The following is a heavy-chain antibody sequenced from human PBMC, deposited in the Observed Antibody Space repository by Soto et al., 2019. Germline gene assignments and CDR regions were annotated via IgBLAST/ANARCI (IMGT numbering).Heavy chain of an antibody. CDR1: GFTFSSYS. CDR2: ISSSSSYI. D-gene: IGHD3-22*01. Sequence: PGVSLRLSCAASGFTFSSYSMNWVRQAPGKGLEWVSSISSSSSYIYYADSVKGRFTISRDNAKNSLYLQMNSLRAEDTAVYYCARDLIDYYDSSAPPAWGQGTLVTVSS. CDR3: ARDLIDYYDSSAPPA. J-gene: IGHJ5*02. V-gene: IGHV3-21*01.